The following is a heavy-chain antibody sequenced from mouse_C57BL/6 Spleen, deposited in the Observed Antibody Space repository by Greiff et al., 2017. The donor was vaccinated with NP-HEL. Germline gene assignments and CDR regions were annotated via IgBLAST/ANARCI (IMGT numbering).Heavy chain of an antibody. V-gene: IGHV1-50*01. CDR1: GYTFTRYW. J-gene: IGHJ4*01. Sequence: QVQLKQPGAELVKPGASVKLSCKASGYTFTRYWMQWVKQRPGQGLEWIGEIDPSDSYTNYHQKFKGKATFTVDTASSTAYMQLSSLTSDDSAVYYCARLWWFLYYAMDYWGQGTSVTVAS. CDR3: ARLWWFLYYAMDY. CDR2: IDPSDSYT. D-gene: IGHD1-1*02.